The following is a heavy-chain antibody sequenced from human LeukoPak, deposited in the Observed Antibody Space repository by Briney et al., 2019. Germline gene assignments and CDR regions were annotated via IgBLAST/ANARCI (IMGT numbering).Heavy chain of an antibody. CDR3: ARAPSYGGNS. Sequence: GGSLRLSCAASGFTFSSYSMNWVRQAPGKGVEWVSSISSSSSYIYYADSVKGRFTISRDNSKNSLYLQMNSLRAEDTAVYYCARAPSYGGNSWGQGTLVTVSS. V-gene: IGHV3-21*01. D-gene: IGHD4-23*01. CDR2: ISSSSSYI. CDR1: GFTFSSYS. J-gene: IGHJ4*02.